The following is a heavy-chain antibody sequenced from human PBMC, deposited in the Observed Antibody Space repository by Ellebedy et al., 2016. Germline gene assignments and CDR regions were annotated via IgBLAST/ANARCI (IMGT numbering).Heavy chain of an antibody. D-gene: IGHD1-14*01. Sequence: SETLSLXXTVFGEPFSGYYWSWIRQPPGKGLEWIGEFTHDGYINYNTSLKSRVTISVDTSKNQFPLKLSSVTAADTAVYYCTRGPDHAKTGYWGQGTPVTVSS. CDR2: FTHDGYI. CDR1: GEPFSGYY. V-gene: IGHV4-34*01. J-gene: IGHJ1*01. CDR3: TRGPDHAKTGY.